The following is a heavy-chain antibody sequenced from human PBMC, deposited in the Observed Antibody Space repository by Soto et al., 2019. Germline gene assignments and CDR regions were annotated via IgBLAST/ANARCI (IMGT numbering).Heavy chain of an antibody. V-gene: IGHV4-31*03. D-gene: IGHD1-26*01. CDR2: IYYSGST. CDR3: VREGYSIPIDY. CDR1: GGSISSGGYY. Sequence: PSETLSLTCTVSGGSISSGGYYWSWIRQHPGKGLEWIGYIYYSGSTYYNPSLKSRVTISVDTSKNQFSLKLSSVTAADTAVYYCVREGYSIPIDYWGQGTLVTVSS. J-gene: IGHJ4*02.